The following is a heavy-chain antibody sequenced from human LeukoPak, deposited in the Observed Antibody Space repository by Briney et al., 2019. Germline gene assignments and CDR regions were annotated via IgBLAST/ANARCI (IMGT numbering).Heavy chain of an antibody. CDR2: IYYSGST. Sequence: SETLSLTCTVSGGSISSDYWSWIRQPPGKGLEWIGDIYYSGSTNYNPSLKSPVTISVDTSKNQFSLKLSSVTAADTAVYYCARNRVRKRGYSGYEQYYFDYWGQGTLVTVSS. CDR1: GGSISSDY. D-gene: IGHD5-12*01. CDR3: ARNRVRKRGYSGYEQYYFDY. J-gene: IGHJ4*02. V-gene: IGHV4-59*01.